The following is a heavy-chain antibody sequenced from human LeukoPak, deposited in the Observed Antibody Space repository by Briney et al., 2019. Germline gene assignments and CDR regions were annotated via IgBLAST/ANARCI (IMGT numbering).Heavy chain of an antibody. Sequence: PSETLSLTCAVYGGSFSGYYWSWIRQPPGKGLEWIGEINHSGSTNYNPSLKSRVTISAGTSKNQFSLKLSSVTAADTAVYYCARGPDEGAFDIWGQGTMVTVSS. CDR2: INHSGST. CDR3: ARGPDEGAFDI. J-gene: IGHJ3*02. CDR1: GGSFSGYY. V-gene: IGHV4-34*01.